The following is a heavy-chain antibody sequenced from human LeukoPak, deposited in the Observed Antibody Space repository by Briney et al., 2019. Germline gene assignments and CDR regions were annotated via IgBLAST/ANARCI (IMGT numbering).Heavy chain of an antibody. CDR2: IYHSGST. V-gene: IGHV4-38-2*02. CDR1: GYSISSGYY. CDR3: ARHTAAAGRYFDY. D-gene: IGHD6-13*01. Sequence: TSETLSLTCTVSGYSISSGYYWGWIRQPPGKGLEWIGSIYHSGSTYYNPSLKSRVTISVDTSKNQFSLKLSSVTAADTAVYYCARHTAAAGRYFDYWGQGTLVTVSS. J-gene: IGHJ4*02.